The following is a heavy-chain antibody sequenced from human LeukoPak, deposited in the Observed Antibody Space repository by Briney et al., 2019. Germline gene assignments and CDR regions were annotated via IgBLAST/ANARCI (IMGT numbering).Heavy chain of an antibody. V-gene: IGHV3-21*04. J-gene: IGHJ4*02. CDR3: AKGQAMASN. CDR1: GFTLSSYS. D-gene: IGHD2-8*01. CDR2: ISSSSSYI. Sequence: GGSLRLSCAASGFTLSSYSMNWVRQAPGKGLEWVSSISSSSSYIYYADSVKGRFTISRDNAKNSLYLQMISLRAEDTALYYCAKGQAMASNWGQGTLVTVSP.